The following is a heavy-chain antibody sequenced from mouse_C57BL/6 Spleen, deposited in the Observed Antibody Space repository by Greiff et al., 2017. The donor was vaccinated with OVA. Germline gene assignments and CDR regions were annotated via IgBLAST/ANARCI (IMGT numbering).Heavy chain of an antibody. Sequence: VKLQQPGAELVRPGSSVKLSCKASGYTFTSYWMHWVKQRPIQGLEWIGNIDPSDSETHYNQKFKDKATLTVDKSSSTAYMQLSSLTSEDSAVYYCARDWGIYGSAFDYWGQGTTLTVSS. CDR1: GYTFTSYW. CDR2: IDPSDSET. J-gene: IGHJ2*01. D-gene: IGHD1-1*01. V-gene: IGHV1-52*01. CDR3: ARDWGIYGSAFDY.